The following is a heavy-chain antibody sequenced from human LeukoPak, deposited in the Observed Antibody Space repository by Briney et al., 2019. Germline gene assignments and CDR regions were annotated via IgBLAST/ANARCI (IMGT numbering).Heavy chain of an antibody. Sequence: PGGSLRLSCAASGFTVSSNYMSWVRQAPGKGLEWVSVIYSGGSTYYADSVKGRFTISRDNSKNTLYLQMNSLRAEDTAVYYCAKVGKTENYYGSGRFSYYYYMDVWGKGTTVTISS. V-gene: IGHV3-66*01. J-gene: IGHJ6*03. CDR1: GFTVSSNY. CDR2: IYSGGST. CDR3: AKVGKTENYYGSGRFSYYYYMDV. D-gene: IGHD3-10*01.